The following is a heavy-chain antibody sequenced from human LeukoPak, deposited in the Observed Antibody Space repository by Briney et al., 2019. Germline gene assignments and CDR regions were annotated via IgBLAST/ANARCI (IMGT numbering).Heavy chain of an antibody. CDR2: IYYSGST. J-gene: IGHJ5*02. V-gene: IGHV4-59*08. CDR3: ARSSSGSFIYSS. CDR1: GGSISSYY. Sequence: PSETLSLTCTVSGGSISSYYWSWIRQPPGKGLEWIGYIYYSGSTNYNPSLKSRVTISVGTSKNQFSLKLSSVTAADTAVYYCARSSSGSFIYSSWGQGTLVTVSS. D-gene: IGHD3-10*01.